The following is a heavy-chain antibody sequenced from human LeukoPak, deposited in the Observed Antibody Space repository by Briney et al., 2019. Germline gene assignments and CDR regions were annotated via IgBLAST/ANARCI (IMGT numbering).Heavy chain of an antibody. J-gene: IGHJ6*03. Sequence: GASVKVSCKASGYIFTGYYMHWVRQAPGQGLEWMGWINPNSGGTNYAQKFQGRVTITRNTSISTAYMELSSLRSEDTAVYYCARSRRRTGTNYYMDVWGKGTTVTVSS. CDR3: ARSRRRTGTNYYMDV. V-gene: IGHV1-2*02. D-gene: IGHD2-8*01. CDR2: INPNSGGT. CDR1: GYIFTGYY.